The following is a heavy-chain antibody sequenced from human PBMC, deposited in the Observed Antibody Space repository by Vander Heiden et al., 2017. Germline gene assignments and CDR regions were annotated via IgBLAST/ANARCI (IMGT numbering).Heavy chain of an antibody. CDR1: GGSFSGYY. V-gene: IGHV4-34*01. CDR3: ARGITH. J-gene: IGHJ4*02. D-gene: IGHD3-16*01. Sequence: QVQLQQWGAGLLKPSETLSLTCAVYGGSFSGYYWSWIRQPPGKGLEWIGEIKQRGSTNYNPSLKSRVTISVDTSKKKFSMKLSSVTAADTAGYYCARGITHWGQGTMVTVYS. CDR2: IKQRGST.